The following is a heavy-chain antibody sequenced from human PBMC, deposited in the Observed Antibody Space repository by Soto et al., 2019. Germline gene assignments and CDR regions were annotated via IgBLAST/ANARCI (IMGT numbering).Heavy chain of an antibody. CDR2: IIPIFGTA. V-gene: IGHV1-69*01. Sequence: QVQLVQSGAEVKKPGSSVKVSCKASGGTFSSYAISWVRQAPGQGLEWMGGIIPIFGTANYAQKFQGRVTITADESTSTAYMELSSLRSEDTAVYYCASFIVVVITRGGLETDYWGQGTLVTVSS. D-gene: IGHD3-22*01. J-gene: IGHJ4*02. CDR1: GGTFSSYA. CDR3: ASFIVVVITRGGLETDY.